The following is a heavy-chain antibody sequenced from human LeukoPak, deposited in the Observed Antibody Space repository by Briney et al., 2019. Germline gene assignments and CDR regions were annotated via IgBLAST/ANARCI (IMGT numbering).Heavy chain of an antibody. CDR2: ISSGGGST. CDR3: AKGLEGWLRAFDY. Sequence: PGGSLRLSCAASGFTFSSYSMNWVRQAPGKGLEWVAAISSGGGSTYYTESVKGWFTISRDNSKNTLYLQMNSLRAEDTAVYYCAKGLEGWLRAFDYWGQGTLVTVSS. V-gene: IGHV3-23*01. D-gene: IGHD5-12*01. J-gene: IGHJ4*02. CDR1: GFTFSSYS.